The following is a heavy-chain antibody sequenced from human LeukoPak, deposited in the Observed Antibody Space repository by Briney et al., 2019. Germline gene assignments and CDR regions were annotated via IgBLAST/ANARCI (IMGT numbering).Heavy chain of an antibody. CDR1: GGSISSYY. CDR2: IYYSGST. J-gene: IGHJ2*01. D-gene: IGHD5-18*01. CDR3: ARLRIQLGLLGGYFDL. Sequence: SETLSLTCTVPGGSISSYYWSWIRQPPGKGLEWIGYIYYSGSTNYNPSLKSRVTISVDTSKNQFSLKLSSVTAADTAVYYCARLRIQLGLLGGYFDLWGRGTLVTVSS. V-gene: IGHV4-59*08.